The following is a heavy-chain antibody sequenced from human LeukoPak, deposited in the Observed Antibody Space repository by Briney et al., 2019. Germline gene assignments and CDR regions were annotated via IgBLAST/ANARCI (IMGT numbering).Heavy chain of an antibody. CDR1: GFTFKYAW. V-gene: IGHV3-15*01. Sequence: PGGSLRLSCAASGFTFKYAWMNWVRQGPGKGLEWVGRLKSKTDGETADYGAPVKGRFTISRDDSESTLFLQMNSLQTEDTAMYYCAKTLYDSSGYYLDYWGQGTLVTVSS. J-gene: IGHJ4*02. D-gene: IGHD3-22*01. CDR2: LKSKTDGETA. CDR3: AKTLYDSSGYYLDY.